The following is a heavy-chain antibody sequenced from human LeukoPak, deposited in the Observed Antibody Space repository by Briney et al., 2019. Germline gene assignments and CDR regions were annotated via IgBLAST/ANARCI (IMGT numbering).Heavy chain of an antibody. D-gene: IGHD3-3*01. CDR3: AHIPFYDFWCGYLNWFDP. Sequence: SGPTLVKPTQTLTLTCTFSGFSLSTSGVGVGWIRQPPGKALEWLALIYWNDDKRYSPSLKSRLTITKDTSKNQVVLTMTNMDPVDTATYYCAHIPFYDFWCGYLNWFDPWGQGTLVTVSS. CDR1: GFSLSTSGVG. CDR2: IYWNDDK. J-gene: IGHJ5*02. V-gene: IGHV2-5*01.